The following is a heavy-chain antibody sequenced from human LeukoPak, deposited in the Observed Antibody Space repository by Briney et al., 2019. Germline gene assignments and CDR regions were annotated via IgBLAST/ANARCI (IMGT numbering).Heavy chain of an antibody. CDR1: GFTVSNNY. D-gene: IGHD4-17*01. CDR2: IYGGGTT. V-gene: IGHV3-53*01. J-gene: IGHJ4*02. CDR3: ARAPNYGDYGGQ. Sequence: PGGSLRLSCAASGFTVSNNYVSWVRQAPGKGLEWVSLIYGGGTTYYADSVKGRFTISSDSSKNTLYLQMNSLRAEDTAVYYCARAPNYGDYGGQWGRGTLVTVSS.